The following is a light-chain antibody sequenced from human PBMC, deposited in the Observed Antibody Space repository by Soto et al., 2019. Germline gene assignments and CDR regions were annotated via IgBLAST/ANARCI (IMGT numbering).Light chain of an antibody. Sequence: QSVLTQPPSASGTPGQRVTISCSGSSSNIGSNTVNWYQQRPGTAPKLLIYSNNQRPSGVPDRFSGSKSGTSASLAISGPQSEDAAEYYCAAWDDSLNGYVFGPGTQLNVL. V-gene: IGLV1-44*01. CDR2: SNN. CDR1: SSNIGSNT. CDR3: AAWDDSLNGYV. J-gene: IGLJ1*01.